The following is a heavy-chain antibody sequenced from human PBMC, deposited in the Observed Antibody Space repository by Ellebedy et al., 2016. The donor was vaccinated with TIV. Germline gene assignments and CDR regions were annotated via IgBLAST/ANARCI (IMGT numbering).Heavy chain of an antibody. D-gene: IGHD3-10*01. Sequence: SETLSLTCFVPGDAISNNSSSWSWIRQPPGKGLEWIGYISHSGHTYSNPSLRSRLTISVDRSKHQFSLKLTSVTAADTAVYYCARERRGRGSGPPQGMDVWGQGTTVTVSS. V-gene: IGHV4-30-2*01. J-gene: IGHJ6*02. CDR3: ARERRGRGSGPPQGMDV. CDR2: ISHSGHT. CDR1: GDAISNNSSS.